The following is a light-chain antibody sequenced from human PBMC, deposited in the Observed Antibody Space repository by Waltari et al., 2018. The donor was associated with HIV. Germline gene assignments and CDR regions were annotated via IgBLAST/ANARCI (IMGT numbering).Light chain of an antibody. J-gene: IGKJ4*01. Sequence: AIQMTQSPSSLSASVGDRVTITCRESQGIGDDLGWYQQTPGKAPKLLIYAASSLQTVLPSRFSGSGSGTYFTLTISSLQPEDFATYYCLQDYNYPLTLRGGTKVEIK. V-gene: IGKV1-6*01. CDR1: QGIGDD. CDR2: AAS. CDR3: LQDYNYPLT.